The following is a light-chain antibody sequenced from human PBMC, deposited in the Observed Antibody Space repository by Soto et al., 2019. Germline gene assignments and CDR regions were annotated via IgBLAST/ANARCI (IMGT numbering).Light chain of an antibody. J-gene: IGLJ1*01. V-gene: IGLV1-44*01. CDR3: AAWDDSLNGQV. CDR1: SSNIGSNT. Sequence: QSVLTQPPSASGAAGQGVTISCSGSSSNIGSNTVNWYQQLPGTAPKLLIYSNNQRPSGVPDRFSGSKSGTSASLAISGLQSEDEADYYCAAWDDSLNGQVFGTGTKVTVL. CDR2: SNN.